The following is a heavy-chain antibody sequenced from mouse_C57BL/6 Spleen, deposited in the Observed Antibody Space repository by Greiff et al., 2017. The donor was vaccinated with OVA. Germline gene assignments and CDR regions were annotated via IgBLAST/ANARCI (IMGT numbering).Heavy chain of an antibody. CDR3: ARRDTTVVATDYFDY. CDR1: GYTFTDYY. CDR2: INPNNGGT. D-gene: IGHD1-1*01. J-gene: IGHJ2*01. Sequence: VQLKQSGPELVKPGASVKISCKASGYTFTDYYMNWVKQSHGKSLEWIGDINPNNGGTSYNQKFKGKATLTVDKSSSTAYMELRSLTSEDSAVYYCARRDTTVVATDYFDYWGQGTTLTVSS. V-gene: IGHV1-26*01.